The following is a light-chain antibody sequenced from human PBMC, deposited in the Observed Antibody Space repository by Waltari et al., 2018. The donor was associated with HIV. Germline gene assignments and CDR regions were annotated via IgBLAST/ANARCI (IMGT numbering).Light chain of an antibody. CDR2: GTS. Sequence: DIQMTQSPPSLSASVGDRINITCRASQTINTNLNWYQQKSGKAPKVLIYGTSTLRSELPSRFSGSGSGTEFTLTITSLQSDDSATYYCQQSDKTPPTFGGGTTVEIK. V-gene: IGKV1-39*01. J-gene: IGKJ4*01. CDR1: QTINTN. CDR3: QQSDKTPPT.